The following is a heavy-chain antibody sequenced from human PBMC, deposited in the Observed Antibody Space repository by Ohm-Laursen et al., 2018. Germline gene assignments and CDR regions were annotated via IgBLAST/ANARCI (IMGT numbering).Heavy chain of an antibody. D-gene: IGHD1-26*01. CDR1: GGSISRSSYN. V-gene: IGHV4-39*07. J-gene: IGHJ4*02. CDR3: AGRGY. Sequence: GTLSLTCSVSGGSISRSSYNWGWIRLPPGNGLEWIGSMYFSGNTYYNPSLKSRVNITVDTSKNKFSLNLSSVTAADTAVYYCAGRGYWGQGTLVTVSS. CDR2: MYFSGNT.